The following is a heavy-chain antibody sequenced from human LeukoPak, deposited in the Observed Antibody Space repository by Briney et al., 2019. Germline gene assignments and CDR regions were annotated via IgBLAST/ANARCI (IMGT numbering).Heavy chain of an antibody. J-gene: IGHJ4*02. CDR1: GFIFSRYG. CDR3: ARDLYFHDSSGYYYGVDY. CDR2: IWYDGSNK. V-gene: IGHV3-33*01. Sequence: GGSLRLSCAASGFIFSRYGLHWVRQAPGKGLEWVAAIWYDGSNKYYADSVKGRFTISRDNSRNTLYLEMNSLRAEDTAVYYCARDLYFHDSSGYYYGVDYWGQGTLVTVSS. D-gene: IGHD3-22*01.